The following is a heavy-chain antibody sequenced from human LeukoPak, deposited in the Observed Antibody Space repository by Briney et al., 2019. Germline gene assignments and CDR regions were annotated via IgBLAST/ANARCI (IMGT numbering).Heavy chain of an antibody. D-gene: IGHD5-18*01. Sequence: PSDTLSLTCIISDDSISSSTYYWGWIRQPPGKGLEWIGTLYYSGKTYYNPSLKSRVTISIDTSKNQFSLKLTSATAADTAVYYCARVRDRIQLWPKNKDSYCYMDVWGKGTTVTVSS. CDR1: DDSISSSTYY. V-gene: IGHV4-39*07. CDR3: ARVRDRIQLWPKNKDSYCYMDV. CDR2: LYYSGKT. J-gene: IGHJ6*03.